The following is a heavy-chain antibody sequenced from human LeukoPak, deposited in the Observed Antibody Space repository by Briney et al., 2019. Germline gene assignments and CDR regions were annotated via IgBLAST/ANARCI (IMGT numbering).Heavy chain of an antibody. CDR2: IYSGGST. CDR1: GFTVSSNY. V-gene: IGHV3-53*01. J-gene: IGHJ3*02. Sequence: GGSLRLSCAASGFTVSSNYMSWVRQAPGKGLEWASVIYSGGSTYYADSVKGRFTISRDNSKNTLYLQMNSLRAEDTAVYYCARYCSGGSCYSAFDIWGQGTMVTVSS. D-gene: IGHD2-15*01. CDR3: ARYCSGGSCYSAFDI.